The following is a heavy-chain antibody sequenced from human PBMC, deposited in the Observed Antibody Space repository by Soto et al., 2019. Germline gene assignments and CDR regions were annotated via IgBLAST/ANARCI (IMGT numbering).Heavy chain of an antibody. CDR2: MYISGST. J-gene: IGHJ3*01. CDR3: AGDQINQNAFDV. CDR1: GVSISGYY. Sequence: LSLTRTVSGVSISGYYWTWIRQPAGKGLEWIGRMYISGSTNYNPSLKSRVTMSVDTFKNQFSLRLTSVTAADTAVYYCAGDQINQNAFDVWGQGILVTVSS. V-gene: IGHV4-4*07.